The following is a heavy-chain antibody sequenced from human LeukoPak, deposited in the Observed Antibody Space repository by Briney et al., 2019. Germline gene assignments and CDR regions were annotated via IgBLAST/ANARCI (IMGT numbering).Heavy chain of an antibody. J-gene: IGHJ4*02. D-gene: IGHD2-2*01. CDR1: GFTFSSYW. V-gene: IGHV3-21*01. CDR3: ARDLLHIVVPAAKGFDY. Sequence: GGSLRLSCAASGFTFSSYWMSWVRQAPGKGLEWVSSISSSSSYIYYADSVKGRFTISRDNAKNSLYLQMNSLRAEDTAVYYCARDLLHIVVPAAKGFDYWGQGTLVTVSS. CDR2: ISSSSSYI.